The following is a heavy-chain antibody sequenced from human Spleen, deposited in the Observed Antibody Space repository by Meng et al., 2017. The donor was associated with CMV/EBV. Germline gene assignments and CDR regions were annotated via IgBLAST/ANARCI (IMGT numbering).Heavy chain of an antibody. Sequence: GESLKISCAASGFTFSSYGMHWVRQAPGKGLEWVAFIRYDGSNKYYADSVKGRFTISRDNSKNTLYLQMNSLRAEDTAVYYCAKSEDIAVVPAAISYWGQGTLVTVSS. D-gene: IGHD2-2*01. CDR3: AKSEDIAVVPAAISY. CDR2: IRYDGSNK. V-gene: IGHV3-30*02. J-gene: IGHJ4*02. CDR1: GFTFSSYG.